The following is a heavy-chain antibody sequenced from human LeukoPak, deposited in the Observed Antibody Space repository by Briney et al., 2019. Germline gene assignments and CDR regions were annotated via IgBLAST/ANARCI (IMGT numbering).Heavy chain of an antibody. CDR2: IIPIFGAA. CDR3: ARLRKGLLWFGAFYY. J-gene: IGHJ4*02. V-gene: IGHV1-69*05. D-gene: IGHD3-10*01. CDR1: GGTFSSYA. Sequence: ASVKVSCKASGGTFSSYAISWVRQAPGQGLEWMGGIIPIFGAANYAQKFQGRVTITTDESTSTAYMELSSLRSEDTAVYYCARLRKGLLWFGAFYYWGQGTLVTVSS.